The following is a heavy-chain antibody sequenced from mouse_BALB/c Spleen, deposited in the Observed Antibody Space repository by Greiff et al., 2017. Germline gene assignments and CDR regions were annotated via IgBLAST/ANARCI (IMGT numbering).Heavy chain of an antibody. CDR3: TKDYYGSFWYFDV. Sequence: VQLQQSGAELVRPGASVKLSCTALGYTFTDYEMHWVKQTPVHGLEWIGAIHPGSGGTAYNQKFKGKATLTADKSSSTAYMELSSLTSEDSAVYYCTKDYYGSFWYFDVWGAGTTVTVSS. D-gene: IGHD1-1*01. CDR2: IHPGSGGT. J-gene: IGHJ1*01. CDR1: GYTFTDYE. V-gene: IGHV1-15*01.